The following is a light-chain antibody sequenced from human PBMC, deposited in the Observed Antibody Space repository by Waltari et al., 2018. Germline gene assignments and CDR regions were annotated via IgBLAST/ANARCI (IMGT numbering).Light chain of an antibody. CDR3: AAWDDTLSAVL. CDR2: RNN. V-gene: IGLV1-47*01. Sequence: QSVLTQPPSASGTPGQRVTISCSGSSSNIGINYVSWYHHLPRTTPKLLIYRNNQRPSGVPDRFSGSKAGTSASLAISGLRSEDEADYYCAAWDDTLSAVLFGGGTNLTVL. CDR1: SSNIGINY. J-gene: IGLJ3*02.